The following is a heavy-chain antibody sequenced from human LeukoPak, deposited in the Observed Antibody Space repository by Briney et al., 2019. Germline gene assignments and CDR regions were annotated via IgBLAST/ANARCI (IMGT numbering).Heavy chain of an antibody. CDR2: IHNSATT. CDR1: GFTFSNAW. J-gene: IGHJ5*02. V-gene: IGHV4-59*12. D-gene: IGHD4-17*01. CDR3: ARSRGGFGDYGSWFDP. Sequence: GSLRLSCAASGFTFSNAWMSWVRQAPGKGLEWIGYIHNSATTNCNPSLKSRVTIPLDTAKNQFSLKLTSVTAADTAVYFCARSRGGFGDYGSWFDPWGQGTLVTVSS.